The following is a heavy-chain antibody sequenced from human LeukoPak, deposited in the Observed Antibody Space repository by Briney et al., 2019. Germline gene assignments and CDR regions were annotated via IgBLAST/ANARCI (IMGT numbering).Heavy chain of an antibody. CDR3: ARAICSSTSCYTGEYYFDY. CDR2: IFNSGST. D-gene: IGHD2-2*02. V-gene: IGHV4-4*09. J-gene: IGHJ4*02. CDR1: GASISSYY. Sequence: PSETLSLTCTVSGASISSYYWSWVRQPPGKGLEWIGYIFNSGSTNYNPSLKSRVTISVDTSKNQFSLKLSSVTAADTAVYYCARAICSSTSCYTGEYYFDYWGQGTLVTVSS.